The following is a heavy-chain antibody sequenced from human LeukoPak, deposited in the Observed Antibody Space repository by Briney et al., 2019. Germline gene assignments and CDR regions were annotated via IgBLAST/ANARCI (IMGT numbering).Heavy chain of an antibody. D-gene: IGHD3-16*01. J-gene: IGHJ4*02. V-gene: IGHV3-7*01. Sequence: GGSLRLSCAASGFTFSSNYMTWVRQAPGKGLEWVANIKKDGRGKHYVDSVEGRFTISRDNVKNSLYLQMNSLRVEDTAVYYCLQRGFDYWGQGALVTVSS. CDR1: GFTFSSNY. CDR3: LQRGFDY. CDR2: IKKDGRGK.